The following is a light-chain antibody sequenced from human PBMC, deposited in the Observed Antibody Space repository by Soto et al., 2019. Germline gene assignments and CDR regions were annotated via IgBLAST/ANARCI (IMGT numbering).Light chain of an antibody. CDR2: DVS. J-gene: IGLJ2*01. Sequence: QSALTQPASVSGSPGQSITISCTGTSSDVGSYNYVSWYQQYPGKAPKLMIYDVSNRPSGVSYRFSVSKSGNTASLTISGLQAEDEADYYCSSYPTSSTHVVFGGVTKLTVL. CDR1: SSDVGSYNY. V-gene: IGLV2-14*01. CDR3: SSYPTSSTHVV.